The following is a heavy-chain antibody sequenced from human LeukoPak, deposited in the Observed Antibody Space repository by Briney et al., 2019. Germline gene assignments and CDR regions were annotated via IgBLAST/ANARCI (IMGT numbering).Heavy chain of an antibody. V-gene: IGHV3-30*18. Sequence: GGSLRLSCAASGFTFSSYGMHWVRQAPGKGLEWVAVISYDGSNKYYADSVKGRFTISRDNSKNTLYLQMNSLRAEDTAVYYCAKDLPVKARYNWFDPWGQGTLVTVSS. CDR3: AKDLPVKARYNWFDP. J-gene: IGHJ5*02. CDR2: ISYDGSNK. D-gene: IGHD1-14*01. CDR1: GFTFSSYG.